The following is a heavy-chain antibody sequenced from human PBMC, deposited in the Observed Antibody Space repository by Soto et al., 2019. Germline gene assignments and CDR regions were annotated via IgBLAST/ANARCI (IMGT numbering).Heavy chain of an antibody. J-gene: IGHJ4*02. CDR1: GYTFSRFG. Sequence: XSVKVSWKTSGYTFSRFGICWVRQAPAQGLEWMGWISPHKGDTYYAQRLQGRVTMTTDTSTSTAYMELRSLRSDDTAVYFCARNLDASGSYYTNYWGQGTLVTVSS. CDR2: ISPHKGDT. CDR3: ARNLDASGSYYTNY. V-gene: IGHV1-18*01. D-gene: IGHD3-10*01.